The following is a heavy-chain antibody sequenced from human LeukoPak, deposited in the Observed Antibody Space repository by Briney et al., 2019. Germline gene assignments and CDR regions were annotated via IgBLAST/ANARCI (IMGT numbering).Heavy chain of an antibody. Sequence: KSGGSLRLSCAASGFTFSNAWMSWVRQAPGKGLEWVGRIKSKTDGGTTDYAAPVKGRFTISRDDSKNTLYLQMNSLKTEDTAVYYCTTDAWVLVGAPLGAFDIWGQGTMVTVSS. CDR2: IKSKTDGGTT. V-gene: IGHV3-15*01. CDR1: GFTFSNAW. CDR3: TTDAWVLVGAPLGAFDI. J-gene: IGHJ3*02. D-gene: IGHD1-26*01.